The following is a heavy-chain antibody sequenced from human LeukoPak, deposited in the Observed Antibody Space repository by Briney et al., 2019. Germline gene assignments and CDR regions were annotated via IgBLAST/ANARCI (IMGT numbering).Heavy chain of an antibody. CDR3: ARDPEWGALDY. J-gene: IGHJ4*02. V-gene: IGHV3-7*03. D-gene: IGHD1-26*01. CDR1: GFSFSDSW. Sequence: GGSLRLSCAASGFSFSDSWMGWVCQTPEKGLEWVAKISQDQITKYYLGSVNGRFTVSRDNAKNSLFLQMNSLRAEDTAVYFCARDPEWGALDYWGQGNLVTVSS. CDR2: ISQDQITK.